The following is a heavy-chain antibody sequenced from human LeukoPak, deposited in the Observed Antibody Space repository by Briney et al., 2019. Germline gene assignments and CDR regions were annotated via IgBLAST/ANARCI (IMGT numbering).Heavy chain of an antibody. CDR1: GYTFTGYY. D-gene: IGHD3-9*01. V-gene: IGHV1-2*02. Sequence: GASVKVSCKASGYTFTGYYMHWGRQAPGQGLEWMGWINPNSGGTNYAQKFQGRVTMTRDTSISTAYMELSRLRSDDTAVYYCARASFATYYDILTGYSGLYYWGPGNLVTVSS. J-gene: IGHJ4*02. CDR2: INPNSGGT. CDR3: ARASFATYYDILTGYSGLYY.